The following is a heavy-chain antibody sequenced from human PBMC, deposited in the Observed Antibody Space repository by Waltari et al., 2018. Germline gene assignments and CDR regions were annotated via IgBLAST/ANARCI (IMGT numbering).Heavy chain of an antibody. V-gene: IGHV3-53*02. CDR2: IYGGAST. CDR1: GFAVRDNY. CDR3: ASHYCSGGSCYFDY. D-gene: IGHD2-15*01. J-gene: IGHJ4*02. Sequence: EVQLVETGGGFIQPGGSLRLSCAVSGFAVRDNYMSWVRQAPGKGLEGVSFIYGGASTYYADSVKGRFTISRDTSKNTVYLQMNSLRGEDTAVYFCASHYCSGGSCYFDYWGQGTLVTVSS.